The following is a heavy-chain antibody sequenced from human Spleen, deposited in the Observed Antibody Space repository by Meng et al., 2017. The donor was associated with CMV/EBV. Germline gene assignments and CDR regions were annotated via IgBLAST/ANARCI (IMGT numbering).Heavy chain of an antibody. J-gene: IGHJ1*01. CDR2: IYYSGST. Sequence: QLQLQESGPGLVKPSETLSLTCTVSGGSISSSSYYWGWIRQPPGKGLEWIGSIYYSGSTYYNPSLKSRVTISVDTSKNQFSLKLSSVTAADTAVHYCASLVGALLAEYFQHWGQGTLVTVAS. D-gene: IGHD1-26*01. CDR1: GGSISSSSYY. V-gene: IGHV4-39*07. CDR3: ASLVGALLAEYFQH.